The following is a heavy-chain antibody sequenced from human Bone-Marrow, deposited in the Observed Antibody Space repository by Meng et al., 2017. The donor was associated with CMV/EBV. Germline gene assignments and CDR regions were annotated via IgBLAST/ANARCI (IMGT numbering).Heavy chain of an antibody. CDR1: GGSITSNNW. CDR3: ARKIGYCSSISCYIDY. J-gene: IGHJ4*02. Sequence: SETLSLTCIVSGGSITSNNWWTWVRQPPGKGLEWIGEIYPSGSTTYSPSLESRVPMSLDKSKDQFSLKLTSVTAADTAVYYCARKIGYCSSISCYIDYWGQGALVTVSS. CDR2: IYPSGST. V-gene: IGHV4-4*02. D-gene: IGHD2-2*02.